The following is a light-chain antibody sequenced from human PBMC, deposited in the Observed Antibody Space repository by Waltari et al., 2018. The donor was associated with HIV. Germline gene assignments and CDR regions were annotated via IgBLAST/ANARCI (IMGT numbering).Light chain of an antibody. V-gene: IGLV7-46*01. CDR2: DTT. CDR1: GGVINGHF. CDR3: MLSDSNPRHYG. Sequence: QAVVTQEPSLTVSPGGTVTLTCGTSGGVINGHFPHWFQQGPGQAPRTLIYDTTKRTSVTPARFSGSLLGEEAALTRSGAQPEDEADYFCMLSDSNPRHYGFGTGTKFTVL. J-gene: IGLJ1*01.